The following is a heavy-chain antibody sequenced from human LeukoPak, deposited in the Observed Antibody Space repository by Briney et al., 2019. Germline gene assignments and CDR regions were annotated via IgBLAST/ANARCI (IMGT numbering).Heavy chain of an antibody. CDR1: GFTVTSNY. D-gene: IGHD6-13*01. CDR2: IYSGGGT. J-gene: IGHJ3*02. Sequence: GGSLRLSCAASGFTVTSNYIIWVRQAPGKGLEWLSVIYSGGGTYYADSVRGRFTTSRDISENTVYLQMDRLRAEDTAVYYCATALARAFAIWGQGTMVTVSS. CDR3: ATALARAFAI. V-gene: IGHV3-66*01.